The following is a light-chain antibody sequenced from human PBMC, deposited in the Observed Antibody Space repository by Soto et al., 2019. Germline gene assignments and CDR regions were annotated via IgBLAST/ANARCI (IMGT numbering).Light chain of an antibody. CDR1: QTISRW. CDR2: DAS. J-gene: IGKJ1*01. V-gene: IGKV1-5*01. CDR3: QQYNSYLGKT. Sequence: DIQMTQSPSTLSASVGDRVTITCRASQTISRWLAWYQQKPGKAPRLLIYDASTLETGVPSRFSGSGSGTEFTLPISSLQPDDSATYYCQQYNSYLGKTFGQGTKVDIK.